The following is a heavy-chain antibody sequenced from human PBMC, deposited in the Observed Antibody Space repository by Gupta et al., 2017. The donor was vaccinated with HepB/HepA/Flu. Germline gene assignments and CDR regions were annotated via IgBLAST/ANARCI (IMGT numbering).Heavy chain of an antibody. Sequence: QVQLVESGGGVVRPGGSLRLSWSASGFSFRNNGMHWVRQAPGKGLEWVSMISYDGNSKHYIDSVKGRFTISRDNSRNTLYLQMNSLRAEDTAVYFCAKDLYNSGWYNFFDPWGQGTLVTVSS. CDR1: GFSFRNNG. J-gene: IGHJ5*02. CDR3: AKDLYNSGWYNFFDP. D-gene: IGHD6-19*01. V-gene: IGHV3-30*18. CDR2: ISYDGNSK.